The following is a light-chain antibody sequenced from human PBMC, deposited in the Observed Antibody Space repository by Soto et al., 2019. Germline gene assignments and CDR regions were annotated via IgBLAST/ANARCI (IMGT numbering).Light chain of an antibody. CDR3: QQSFT. Sequence: DIQMTQSPSTLSASVGDRVTITCRASQSISSWLAWYQQKPGKAPKLLIYKASTLESGVPSRFSGSGSGTEFTLTISSLQPDEFATYDGQQSFTFGPVTKVDIK. CDR2: KAS. V-gene: IGKV1-5*03. J-gene: IGKJ3*01. CDR1: QSISSW.